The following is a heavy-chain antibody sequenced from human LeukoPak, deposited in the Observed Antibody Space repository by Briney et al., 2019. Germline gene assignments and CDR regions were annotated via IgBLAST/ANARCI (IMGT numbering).Heavy chain of an antibody. D-gene: IGHD3-10*01. CDR3: SRHDDGAGTYYFSYYMDV. Sequence: GGSLRLSCAASGFNCISYEMKWVRQAPGKGLEWISYISSSGTIYYAESVKGRFTTSRDDGKSELYLQMNSLRAEDTATYFCSRHDDGAGTYYFSYYMDVWGRGTTVTVSS. J-gene: IGHJ6*03. V-gene: IGHV3-48*03. CDR2: ISSSGTI. CDR1: GFNCISYE.